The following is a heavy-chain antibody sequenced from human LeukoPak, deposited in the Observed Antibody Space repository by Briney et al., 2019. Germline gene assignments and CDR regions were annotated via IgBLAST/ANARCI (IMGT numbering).Heavy chain of an antibody. Sequence: SVRVSSTASGGTSSRYGIDWVRPAPGQGLEWMGRIIPILHVANYAQQFQGRVTITADTSTSTAYMELSRLRSEDTAVYYCASWAGHITTSAWYPPFDYWGQGTLVTVSS. CDR1: GGTSSRYG. J-gene: IGHJ4*02. D-gene: IGHD6-19*01. CDR3: ASWAGHITTSAWYPPFDY. V-gene: IGHV1-69*04. CDR2: IIPILHVA.